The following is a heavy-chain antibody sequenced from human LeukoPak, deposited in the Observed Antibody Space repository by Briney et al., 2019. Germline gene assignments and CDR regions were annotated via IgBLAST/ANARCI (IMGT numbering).Heavy chain of an antibody. CDR2: IRSKPYGGTT. CDR3: STFESRHKLFGIWGQPFDY. V-gene: IGHV3-49*03. CDR1: GFTLGDYA. D-gene: IGHD3-3*01. Sequence: GGSLRLSCPTYGFTLGDYAKSWFRQAPGKGLEWIGFIRSKPYGGTTEYAASVKGRFTISRDDSRNTLDLQMNSLKTEDTAIYYCSTFESRHKLFGIWGQPFDYWGPGIRVTVSS. J-gene: IGHJ4*02.